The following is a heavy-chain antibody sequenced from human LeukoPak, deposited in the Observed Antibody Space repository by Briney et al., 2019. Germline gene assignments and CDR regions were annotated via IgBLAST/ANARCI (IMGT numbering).Heavy chain of an antibody. V-gene: IGHV4-34*01. CDR3: ARGWDRRYSSLNYDYYGMDV. CDR1: GGSFSGYY. Sequence: PSETLSLTCAVYGGSFSGYYWSWIRQPPGKGLEWIEEINHSGSTNYNPSLKSRVTISVDTSKNQFSLMLSSVTAADTAVYYCARGWDRRYSSLNYDYYGMDVWGQGTTVTVSS. CDR2: INHSGST. D-gene: IGHD6-13*01. J-gene: IGHJ6*02.